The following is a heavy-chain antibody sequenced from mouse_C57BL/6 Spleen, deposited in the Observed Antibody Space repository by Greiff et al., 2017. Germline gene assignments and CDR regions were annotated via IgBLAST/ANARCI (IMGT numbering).Heavy chain of an antibody. J-gene: IGHJ1*03. V-gene: IGHV1-52*01. D-gene: IGHD2-1*01. CDR1: GYTFTSYW. CDR3: ARGDGKYFGV. Sequence: QVQLQQPGAELVRPGSSVKLSCKASGYTFTSYWMHWVKQRPIQGLEWIGNIDPSDSETHYNQKFKDKATLTVDKSSSTAYMQLSSLTSENAAVYYCARGDGKYFGVWGTGPTVTFSS. CDR2: IDPSDSET.